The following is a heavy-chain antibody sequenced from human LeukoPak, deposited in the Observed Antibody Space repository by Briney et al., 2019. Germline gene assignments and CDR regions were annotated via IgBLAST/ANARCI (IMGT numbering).Heavy chain of an antibody. CDR2: IRYDGSNK. V-gene: IGHV3-30*02. CDR3: AKSGGYCSSTSCSYYYYMDV. CDR1: GFAFSSYG. J-gene: IGHJ6*03. Sequence: GGSLRLSCAASGFAFSSYGMHWVRQAPGKGLEWVAFIRYDGSNKYYADSVKGRFTIYRDNSKNTLYLQMNSLRAEDTAVYYCAKSGGYCSSTSCSYYYYMDVWGKGTTVTVPS. D-gene: IGHD2-2*01.